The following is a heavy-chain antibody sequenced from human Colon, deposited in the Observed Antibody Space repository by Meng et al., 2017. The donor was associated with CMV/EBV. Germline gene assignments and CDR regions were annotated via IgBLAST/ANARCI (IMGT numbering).Heavy chain of an antibody. D-gene: IGHD1-26*01. Sequence: ASVKVSCKASGYTFNGFYVHWVRQAPGQGLEWMGWINPLDGDTNYAPKFQGKVTMTRDTSTSTAYMDLSRLTSDDTAVYYCVRGTVGANGGYFDSWGQGTLVTVSS. V-gene: IGHV1-2*02. CDR2: INPLDGDT. CDR1: GYTFNGFY. CDR3: VRGTVGANGGYFDS. J-gene: IGHJ4*01.